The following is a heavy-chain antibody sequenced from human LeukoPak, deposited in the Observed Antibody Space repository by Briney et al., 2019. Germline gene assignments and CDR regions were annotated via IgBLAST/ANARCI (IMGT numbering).Heavy chain of an antibody. D-gene: IGHD3-16*02. CDR3: AREGYGDYVWGSYPINY. Sequence: GGSLRLSCAASGFTFSSYAMHWVRQAPGKGLEWVAVISYDGSNKYYADSVKGRFTISRDNSKNTLYLQMNSLRAEDTAVYYCAREGYGDYVWGSYPINYWGQGTLVTVSS. CDR2: ISYDGSNK. CDR1: GFTFSSYA. J-gene: IGHJ4*02. V-gene: IGHV3-30-3*01.